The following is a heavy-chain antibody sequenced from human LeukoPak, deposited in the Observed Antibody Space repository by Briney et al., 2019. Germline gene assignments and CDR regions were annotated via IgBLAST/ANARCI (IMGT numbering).Heavy chain of an antibody. CDR2: INHSGST. D-gene: IGHD1-26*01. CDR1: GGSFSGYY. CDR3: ARGIGFQGGSYIRFDP. Sequence: PSETLSLTCAVYGGSFSGYYWSWIRQPPGKGLEWIGEINHSGSTNYNPSLKSRVTISVDTSKNQFSLKLSSVTAADTAVYYCARGIGFQGGSYIRFDPWGQGTLVTVSS. J-gene: IGHJ5*02. V-gene: IGHV4-34*01.